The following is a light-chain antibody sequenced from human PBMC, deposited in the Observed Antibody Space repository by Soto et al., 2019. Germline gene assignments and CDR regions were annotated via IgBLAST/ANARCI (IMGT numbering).Light chain of an antibody. Sequence: EIVMTQSPATLSVSPGERVTLSCRTSQSVSSNFAWYQQKPGQAPRLLIYGASTRATGIPARFSGSGSGTELTITISSLQSEDFEVYYCQQYNIWPQTFGQGTKVDIK. CDR1: QSVSSN. CDR3: QQYNIWPQT. V-gene: IGKV3-15*01. J-gene: IGKJ1*01. CDR2: GAS.